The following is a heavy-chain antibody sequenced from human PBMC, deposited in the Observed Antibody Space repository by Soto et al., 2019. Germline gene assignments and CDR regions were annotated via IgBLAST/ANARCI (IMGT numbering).Heavy chain of an antibody. D-gene: IGHD1-26*01. Sequence: QVQLQESGPGLVRPSGTLSLTCAVSGASISTTTSGNWWSWVRQPPGKGLEWIGEIYHSGSANYKPSPRRRVTMSEDNSKNQFALTLSSVTAADTAVYYCARMVGATLGDFWGQGTRVTVSS. J-gene: IGHJ4*02. CDR3: ARMVGATLGDF. V-gene: IGHV4-4*02. CDR2: IYHSGSA. CDR1: GASISTTTSGNW.